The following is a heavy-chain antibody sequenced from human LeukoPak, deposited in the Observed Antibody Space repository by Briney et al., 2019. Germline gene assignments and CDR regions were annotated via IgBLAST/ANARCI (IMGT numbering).Heavy chain of an antibody. Sequence: PSETLSLPCTVSGASLRHYYWSWIRQPPGKGLEWIGNLYHSGSPNYNPPLKSRDTISIDTAKNQSALRLRSVTAADTAVYYCATLTGTTYPYYFDFWGQATLVTVSS. CDR1: GASLRHYY. V-gene: IGHV4-59*01. CDR3: ATLTGTTYPYYFDF. D-gene: IGHD1-20*01. CDR2: LYHSGSP. J-gene: IGHJ4*02.